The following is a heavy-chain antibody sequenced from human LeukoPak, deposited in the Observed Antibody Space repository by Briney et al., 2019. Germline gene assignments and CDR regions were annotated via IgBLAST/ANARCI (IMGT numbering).Heavy chain of an antibody. CDR3: ARDRPGSSGRDY. V-gene: IGHV4-31*03. Sequence: PSETLSLTCTVSGGSISSGGYYWSWIRQHPGKGLEWIGYIYYSGSTYYNPSLKSRVTISVDTSKSQFSLKLSSVTAADTAVYYCARDRPGSSGRDYWGQGTLVTVSS. D-gene: IGHD3-22*01. CDR2: IYYSGST. J-gene: IGHJ4*02. CDR1: GGSISSGGYY.